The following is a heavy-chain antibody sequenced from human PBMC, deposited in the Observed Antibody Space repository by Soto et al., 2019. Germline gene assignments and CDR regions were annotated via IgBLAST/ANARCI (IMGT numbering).Heavy chain of an antibody. CDR2: ISAYNGNT. D-gene: IGHD6-13*01. CDR3: ARVGPSPYSSSWYWFDR. CDR1: GYTFTSYG. Sequence: VQLVQSGAEVKKPGASVKVSCKASGYTFTSYGISWVRQAPGQGLEWMGWISAYNGNTNYAQKLQGRVTMTTDTATSKAYMELRSLRSDDTAVYYCARVGPSPYSSSWYWFDRWGQGTLVTVSS. V-gene: IGHV1-18*04. J-gene: IGHJ5*02.